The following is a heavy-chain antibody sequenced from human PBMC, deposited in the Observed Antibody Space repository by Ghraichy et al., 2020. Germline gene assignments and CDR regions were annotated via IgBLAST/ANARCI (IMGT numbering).Heavy chain of an antibody. CDR1: GGSISIGVYY. CDR3: ARTQRI. Sequence: LSLTCTVSGGSISIGVYYWSWIRQHPGKGLEWIGYIYYSGSTFYNPSLRSRITISVDTSKNQFSLKLSSVTAADTAVYYCARTQRIWGQGTLVTASS. J-gene: IGHJ4*02. V-gene: IGHV4-31*03. D-gene: IGHD2-2*01. CDR2: IYYSGST.